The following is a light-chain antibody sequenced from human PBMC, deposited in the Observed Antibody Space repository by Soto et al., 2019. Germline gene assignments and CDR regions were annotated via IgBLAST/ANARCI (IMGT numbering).Light chain of an antibody. Sequence: QPVLTQPASVSGSPGQSITISCTGTSSDAVSNNLVSWYQQHPGKAPKLIIYEVTKRPSGISNRFSGSTSGNTASLTISGLQAEDEADYYCCSYAGSSTFAFGGGTQLTVL. CDR3: CSYAGSSTFA. CDR1: SSDAVSNNL. V-gene: IGLV2-23*02. J-gene: IGLJ7*01. CDR2: EVT.